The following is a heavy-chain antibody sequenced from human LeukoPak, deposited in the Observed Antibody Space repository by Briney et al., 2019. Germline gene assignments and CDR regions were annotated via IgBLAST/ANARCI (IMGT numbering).Heavy chain of an antibody. D-gene: IGHD3-22*01. Sequence: ASVKVSCKASGYTFTSYGISWVRQAPGQGLEWMGWISAYNGNTNYAQKLQGRVTMTTDTSTSTAYMELRSLRSDDTAVYYCARVIHYYDSSGYYFHHFYYWGQGTLVTVSS. CDR1: GYTFTSYG. CDR2: ISAYNGNT. CDR3: ARVIHYYDSSGYYFHHFYY. V-gene: IGHV1-18*01. J-gene: IGHJ4*02.